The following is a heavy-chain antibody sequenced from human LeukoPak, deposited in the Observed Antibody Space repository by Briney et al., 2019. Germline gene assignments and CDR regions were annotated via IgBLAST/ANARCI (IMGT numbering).Heavy chain of an antibody. Sequence: GGSLRLSCAASGFTFSDYYMSWIRQAPRKGLEWVSYISSSGSTIYYADSVKGRFTISRDNAKNSLYLQMNSLRAEDTAVYYCARDPVDIVVVPASLDWGQGTLVTVSS. D-gene: IGHD2-2*01. J-gene: IGHJ4*02. CDR2: ISSSGSTI. CDR1: GFTFSDYY. V-gene: IGHV3-11*01. CDR3: ARDPVDIVVVPASLD.